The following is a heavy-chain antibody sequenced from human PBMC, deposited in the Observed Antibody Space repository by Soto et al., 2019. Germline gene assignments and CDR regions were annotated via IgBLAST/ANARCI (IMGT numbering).Heavy chain of an antibody. CDR2: ISGRGSSP. Sequence: GGSLRLSCTASGFRFSNYAVSWVRQAPGKGLEWVSGISGRGSSPYYADSVKGRFTISRDNSKNTLYLQMNSLRAEDTAVYYCAKGEADYYYYMDVWGKGTTVTVSS. CDR3: AKGEADYYYYMDV. D-gene: IGHD6-13*01. J-gene: IGHJ6*03. V-gene: IGHV3-23*01. CDR1: GFRFSNYA.